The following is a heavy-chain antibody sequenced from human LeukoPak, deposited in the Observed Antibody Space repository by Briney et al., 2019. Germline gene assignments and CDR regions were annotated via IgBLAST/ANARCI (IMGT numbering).Heavy chain of an antibody. V-gene: IGHV3-21*01. Sequence: GGSLRLSCAASGFTFSSYSMNWVRQAPGKGLEWVSSISSSSSYIYYADSVKGRFTISRDNAKNSLYLQMNSLRAEDTAVYYCARVLGEMATIGAFDIWGQGTMVTVSS. CDR1: GFTFSSYS. J-gene: IGHJ3*02. CDR2: ISSSSSYI. D-gene: IGHD5-24*01. CDR3: ARVLGEMATIGAFDI.